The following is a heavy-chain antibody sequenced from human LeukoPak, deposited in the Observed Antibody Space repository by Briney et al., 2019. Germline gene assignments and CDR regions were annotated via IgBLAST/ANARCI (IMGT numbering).Heavy chain of an antibody. D-gene: IGHD5-12*01. Sequence: PSETLSLTCAVSGGSIRSSNWWSWAGPPPGKGLEWIGEIYHSGSTNYNQSLKSRVTISVDKSKNQFTLKLSSVSSADTAVYCCAKGYSGRWGQRTLVTAAS. CDR2: IYHSGST. V-gene: IGHV4-4*01. CDR1: GGSIRSSNW. CDR3: AKGYSGR. J-gene: IGHJ4*02.